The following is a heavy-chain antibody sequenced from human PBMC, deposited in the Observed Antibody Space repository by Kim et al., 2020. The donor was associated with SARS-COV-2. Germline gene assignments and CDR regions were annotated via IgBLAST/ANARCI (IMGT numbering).Heavy chain of an antibody. J-gene: IGHJ4*02. D-gene: IGHD3-10*01. CDR3: ARHDPYGSGSYAPYYFVY. CDR1: GGSISSSRYY. V-gene: IGHV4-39*01. CDR2: IYYDGSI. Sequence: SETLSLTCSVSGGSISSSRYYWGWIRQPPGKGLEWIGTIYYDGSIYYNPSLKSRVTTSVDTSKNQFSLRLTSVTAADTAVYYCARHDPYGSGSYAPYYFVYWGQGTLVTVSS.